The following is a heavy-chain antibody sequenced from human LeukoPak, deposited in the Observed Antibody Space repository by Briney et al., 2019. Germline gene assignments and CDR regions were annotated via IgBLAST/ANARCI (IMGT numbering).Heavy chain of an antibody. CDR1: GFTFSSYG. CDR3: VKNDYFDSSGYYTY. D-gene: IGHD3-22*01. CDR2: VSKDGSNE. J-gene: IGHJ4*02. Sequence: GGSLRLSCAASGFTFSSYGMHWVRQAPGKGLEWVAVVSKDGSNEYYADSVRGRFTISRDNSKNSLYLQMISLRAEDTAVYYCVKNDYFDSSGYYTYWGQGTLVTVSS. V-gene: IGHV3-30*18.